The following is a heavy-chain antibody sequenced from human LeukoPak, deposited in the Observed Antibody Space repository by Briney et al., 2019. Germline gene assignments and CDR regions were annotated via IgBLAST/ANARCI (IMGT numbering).Heavy chain of an antibody. CDR2: IYYSGST. Sequence: SETLSLTCTVSGVSISSSSYYWGWIRQPPGKGLEWIGSIYYSGSTYYYPSLKSRVTISVDTSKNQFSLKLSSVTAADTAVYYCARESETDIVVVVAVDRDAFDIWGQGTMVTVSS. CDR3: ARESETDIVVVVAVDRDAFDI. D-gene: IGHD2-15*01. J-gene: IGHJ3*02. CDR1: GVSISSSSYY. V-gene: IGHV4-39*07.